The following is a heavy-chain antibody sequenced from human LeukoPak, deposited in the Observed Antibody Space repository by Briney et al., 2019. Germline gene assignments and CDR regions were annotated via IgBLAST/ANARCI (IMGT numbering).Heavy chain of an antibody. V-gene: IGHV3-21*01. Sequence: GGSLRLSCVASGFTFSSYSMNWVRQAPGKGLEWVSSISSISSYIYYADSVKGRFTISRDNAKNSLYLQMNSLRAEDTAVYYCARGLSPYYYYYMDVWGKGTTVTVSS. CDR2: ISSISSYI. CDR3: ARGLSPYYYYYMDV. J-gene: IGHJ6*03. CDR1: GFTFSSYS.